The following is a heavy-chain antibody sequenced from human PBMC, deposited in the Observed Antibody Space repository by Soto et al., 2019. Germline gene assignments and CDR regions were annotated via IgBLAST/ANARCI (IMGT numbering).Heavy chain of an antibody. CDR3: AAELYVGGDCCHFDY. D-gene: IGHD2-21*02. J-gene: IGHJ4*02. CDR1: GFTFTNSA. Sequence: QVQVVHSGPEVRNPGTSMKVSCTTSGFTFTNSAVQWVRQARGQRLEWIGWIIIGSGATNYLQDLRGRITITRDTSTGTAYMELSSLRSDDTAVYYCAAELYVGGDCCHFDYWGQGTLLTVSS. V-gene: IGHV1-58*01. CDR2: IIIGSGAT.